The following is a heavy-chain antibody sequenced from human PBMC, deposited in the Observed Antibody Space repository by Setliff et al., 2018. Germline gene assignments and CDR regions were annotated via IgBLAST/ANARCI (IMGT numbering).Heavy chain of an antibody. CDR2: MFPANSDT. Sequence: GESLKISCKGSGFSFTTDWIAWVRQKPGKGLEWVGIMFPANSDTRYSPSFEGQVTMSADNSINTAYLQWNSLKASDAAIYYCARRVSVTGKEFDSWGQGTLVTVSS. CDR3: ARRVSVTGKEFDS. J-gene: IGHJ4*02. V-gene: IGHV5-51*01. CDR1: GFSFTTDW. D-gene: IGHD6-19*01.